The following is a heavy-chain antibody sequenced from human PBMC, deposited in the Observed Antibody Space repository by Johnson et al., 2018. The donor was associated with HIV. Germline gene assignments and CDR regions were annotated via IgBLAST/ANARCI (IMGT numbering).Heavy chain of an antibody. CDR1: GFTFSSYG. Sequence: QVQLVESGGGVVQPGGSLRLSCAASGFTFSSYGMHWVRQAPGKGLEWVAFIRYDGTNKYYADSVKGRFTISRDNSKNTLSLQMISLRAEDTAMYYCAKARSLLDYGGFDAFDIWGQGTLVTVSS. V-gene: IGHV3-30*02. J-gene: IGHJ3*02. CDR2: IRYDGTNK. D-gene: IGHD4-23*01. CDR3: AKARSLLDYGGFDAFDI.